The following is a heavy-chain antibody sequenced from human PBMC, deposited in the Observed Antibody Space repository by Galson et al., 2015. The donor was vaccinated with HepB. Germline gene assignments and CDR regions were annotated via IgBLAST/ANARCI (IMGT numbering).Heavy chain of an antibody. CDR3: ATDLPWGDKAFDS. Sequence: SLRLSCAASGFSFSNYSINWVRRAPGKGLEWVSYISRSSAITYYADSVQGRFTISRDNAKNSLYLHMNSLRDDDTAVYYCATDLPWGDKAFDSWGQGTLVTVSS. CDR2: ISRSSAIT. J-gene: IGHJ4*02. CDR1: GFSFSNYS. D-gene: IGHD2-21*02. V-gene: IGHV3-48*02.